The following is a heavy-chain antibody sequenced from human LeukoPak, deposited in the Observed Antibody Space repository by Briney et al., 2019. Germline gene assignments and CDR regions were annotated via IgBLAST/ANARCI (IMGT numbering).Heavy chain of an antibody. CDR1: GFTFSSYW. J-gene: IGHJ4*02. D-gene: IGHD6-19*01. Sequence: GGSLRLSCAASGFTFSSYWMSWVRQAPGKGLEWVANIKQDGSEKYYVDSVKGRFTISRDNAKNSLYLQMNSLRAEDTAVYYCARAGGHLRWLVLGYWGQGTLVTVSS. V-gene: IGHV3-7*01. CDR3: ARAGGHLRWLVLGY. CDR2: IKQDGSEK.